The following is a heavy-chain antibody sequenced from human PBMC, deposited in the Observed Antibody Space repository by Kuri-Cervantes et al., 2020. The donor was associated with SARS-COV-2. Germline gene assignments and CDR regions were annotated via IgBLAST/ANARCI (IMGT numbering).Heavy chain of an antibody. CDR1: GYTFTSYA. J-gene: IGHJ4*02. CDR3: ARDPGYSGYDSFDY. Sequence: ASVKVSCKASGYTFTSYAMHWVRQAPGQRLEWMGWSNAGNGNTKYSQEFQGRVTITRNTSASTAYMELRSLRSDDTAVYYCARDPGYSGYDSFDYWGQGTLVTVSS. V-gene: IGHV1-3*02. CDR2: SNAGNGNT. D-gene: IGHD5-12*01.